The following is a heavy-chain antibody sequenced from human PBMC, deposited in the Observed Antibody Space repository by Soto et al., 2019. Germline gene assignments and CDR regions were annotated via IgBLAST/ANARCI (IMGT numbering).Heavy chain of an antibody. Sequence: PGGSLRLSCAASGFTFSSYDMHWVRQATGKGLEWVSAIGTAGDTYYPGSVKGRFTISRENAKNSLYLQMNSLRAGDTAVYYCARDRVTRVRGWGYYGMDVWGQGTTVTVSS. J-gene: IGHJ6*02. D-gene: IGHD3-10*01. CDR1: GFTFSSYD. V-gene: IGHV3-13*01. CDR2: IGTAGDT. CDR3: ARDRVTRVRGWGYYGMDV.